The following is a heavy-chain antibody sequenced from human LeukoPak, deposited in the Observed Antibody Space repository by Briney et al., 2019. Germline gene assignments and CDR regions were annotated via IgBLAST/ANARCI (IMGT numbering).Heavy chain of an antibody. J-gene: IGHJ3*02. V-gene: IGHV3-30*02. Sequence: GGSLRLSCAASGFTFSSYGMHWVRQAPGKGLEWVALIRYDGSNKYYADSVKGRFTISRDNSKNTLYLQMNSLRAEDTAVYYCAKVPLYYYGSGHAFDIWGQGTMVTVSS. CDR3: AKVPLYYYGSGHAFDI. CDR2: IRYDGSNK. CDR1: GFTFSSYG. D-gene: IGHD3-10*01.